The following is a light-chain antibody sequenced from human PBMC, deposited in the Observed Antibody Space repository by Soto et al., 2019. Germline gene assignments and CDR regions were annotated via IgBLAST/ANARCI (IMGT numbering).Light chain of an antibody. V-gene: IGKV1-5*01. CDR3: QQYNRFSLT. CDR2: DAS. J-gene: IGKJ4*01. CDR1: QGISNL. Sequence: DIQMTQSPSTLSASVGDRVTITCRASQGISNLLAWYQQKPGQVPKLLIYDASTLESGVSSRFSGSGSGTEFALTISGLQPDDFARYYCQQYNRFSLTFGGGTKVEIK.